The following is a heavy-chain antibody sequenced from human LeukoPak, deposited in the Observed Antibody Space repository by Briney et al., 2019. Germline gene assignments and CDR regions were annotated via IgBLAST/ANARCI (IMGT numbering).Heavy chain of an antibody. CDR1: GYTFTGYY. V-gene: IGHV1-2*02. D-gene: IGHD3-22*01. CDR2: INPYSGDT. Sequence: ASVKVSCKASGYTFTGYYIHWVRQAPGQGLEWMGWINPYSGDTAYAQKFQGRVTMTRDTSINTAYMELNRLKFDDTAVYYCARGTMNLDSRGQGTLVTVSS. CDR3: ARGTMNLDS. J-gene: IGHJ4*02.